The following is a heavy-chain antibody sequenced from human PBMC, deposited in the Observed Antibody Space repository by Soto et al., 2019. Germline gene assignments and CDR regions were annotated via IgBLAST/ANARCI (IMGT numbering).Heavy chain of an antibody. Sequence: EASVKVSCKASGYTFTSYGISWVRQAPGQGLEWMGWISAYNGNTNYAQKLQGRVTMTTETSTSTAYMELRSLRSDDTAVYYCARMMDDSSGYYVDDWGQGTQVTVSS. CDR3: ARMMDDSSGYYVDD. J-gene: IGHJ4*02. CDR1: GYTFTSYG. CDR2: ISAYNGNT. D-gene: IGHD3-22*01. V-gene: IGHV1-18*01.